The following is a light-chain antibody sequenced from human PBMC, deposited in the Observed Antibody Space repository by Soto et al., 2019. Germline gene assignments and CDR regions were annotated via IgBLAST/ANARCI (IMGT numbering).Light chain of an antibody. CDR3: QQSDGTPFT. CDR1: QSISIY. Sequence: DIQMTQSPSSLSASVGDRVTITCRASQSISIYLNWFQQKPGKAPKLLIYAASSLQGGVPSRFSGSGSGTDFTLTISSLQPEDFATYHCQQSDGTPFTFGPGTKVDIK. J-gene: IGKJ3*01. V-gene: IGKV1-39*01. CDR2: AAS.